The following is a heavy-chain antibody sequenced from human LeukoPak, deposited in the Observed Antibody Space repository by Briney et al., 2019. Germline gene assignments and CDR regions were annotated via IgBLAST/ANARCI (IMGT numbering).Heavy chain of an antibody. V-gene: IGHV3-23*01. J-gene: IGHJ4*02. CDR3: AKGAPSYDILTGYYFDY. D-gene: IGHD3-9*01. Sequence: GGSLRLSCAASGFTFSSYAMSWVRQAPGKGLEWVSAISGSGGSTYYADSVKGRFTISRDNSKNTLYLQMNSLRAEDTAVYYCAKGAPSYDILTGYYFDYWGQGTLVTVSP. CDR1: GFTFSSYA. CDR2: ISGSGGST.